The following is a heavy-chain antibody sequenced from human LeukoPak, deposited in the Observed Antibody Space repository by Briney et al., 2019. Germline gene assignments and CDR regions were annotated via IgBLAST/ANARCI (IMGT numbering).Heavy chain of an antibody. D-gene: IGHD6-6*01. V-gene: IGHV4-39*01. CDR1: GVTLSGSRYY. CDR2: NSYTGTT. Sequence: PSETLSLTCTVSGVTLSGSRYYWGWLRQPPGKGLEWVASNSYTGTTYHNPHLTSRVTISVDTSTNQFSLRLSSVTAADTARYYCANADVSSSRGAADIRGQGTSVTVST. J-gene: IGHJ3*02. CDR3: ANADVSSSRGAADI.